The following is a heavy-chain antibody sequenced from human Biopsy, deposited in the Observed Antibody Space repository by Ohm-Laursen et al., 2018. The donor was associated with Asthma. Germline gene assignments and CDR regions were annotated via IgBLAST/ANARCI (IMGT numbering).Heavy chain of an antibody. CDR1: GFTFDDYG. Sequence: SLRLSCTASGFTFDDYGMSWVRQAPGKGLDWVSGINWNGGSTGYADSVKGRVTISRDISKNTLSLQMNSLRAEDTAVYYCARDVDLRSVYWGQGTLVTVSS. D-gene: IGHD2-15*01. CDR2: INWNGGST. CDR3: ARDVDLRSVY. J-gene: IGHJ4*02. V-gene: IGHV3-20*04.